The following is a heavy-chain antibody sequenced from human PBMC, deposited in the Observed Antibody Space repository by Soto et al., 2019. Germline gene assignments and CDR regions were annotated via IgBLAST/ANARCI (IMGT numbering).Heavy chain of an antibody. CDR1: GGSISSGGYY. Sequence: SETLSLTCTVSGGSISSGGYYWSWIRQHPGKGLEWIGYIYYSGSTYYNPSLKSRVTISVDTSKNQFSLKLSSVTAADTAVYYCARSHMVRGVMIRYRWFDPWGQGTLVTVSS. J-gene: IGHJ5*02. D-gene: IGHD3-10*01. CDR2: IYYSGST. CDR3: ARSHMVRGVMIRYRWFDP. V-gene: IGHV4-31*03.